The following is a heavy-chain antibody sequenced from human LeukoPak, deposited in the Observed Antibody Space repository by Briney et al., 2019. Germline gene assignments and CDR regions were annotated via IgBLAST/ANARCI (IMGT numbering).Heavy chain of an antibody. CDR1: GFIFSSYW. D-gene: IGHD3-22*01. V-gene: IGHV3-7*01. J-gene: IGHJ4*02. CDR3: ARLKGRNSSGPEVY. Sequence: PGRSLRLSCAASGFIFSSYWMRWVRQAPGKGLEWVANIKQDGSEKYYVDSVKGRFTISRDNAKNSLYLQMSSLRAEDTAVYYCARLKGRNSSGPEVYWGQGTLVTVPS. CDR2: IKQDGSEK.